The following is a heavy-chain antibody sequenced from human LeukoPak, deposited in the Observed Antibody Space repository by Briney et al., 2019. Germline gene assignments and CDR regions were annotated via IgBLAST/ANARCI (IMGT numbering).Heavy chain of an antibody. CDR3: ATGFWGYCSRNSCPLDN. Sequence: PGGSLRLSCAASGFTFSSYSMNWVRQAPGKGLEWISYIISTGSTTYYADSVKGQFTTSRDNANNSLSLQVSSLRAEDTAVYYCATGFWGYCSRNSCPLDNWGQGTLVTVAS. CDR2: IISTGSTT. V-gene: IGHV3-48*01. J-gene: IGHJ4*02. CDR1: GFTFSSYS. D-gene: IGHD2-2*01.